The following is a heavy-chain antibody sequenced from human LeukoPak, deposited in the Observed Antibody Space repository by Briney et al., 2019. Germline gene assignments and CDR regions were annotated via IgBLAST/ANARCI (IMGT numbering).Heavy chain of an antibody. V-gene: IGHV3-33*06. Sequence: GGSLRLSCAASGFTFSNCGMHWVRQAPGKGLEWVAVIWYDGSYKYYADYVNGRFTISRDNSKNTLYLQMNSLRAEDTAVYYCAKDFYVGPVLARYFDYWGQGTLVTVSS. CDR2: IWYDGSYK. D-gene: IGHD2-8*02. CDR1: GFTFSNCG. CDR3: AKDFYVGPVLARYFDY. J-gene: IGHJ4*02.